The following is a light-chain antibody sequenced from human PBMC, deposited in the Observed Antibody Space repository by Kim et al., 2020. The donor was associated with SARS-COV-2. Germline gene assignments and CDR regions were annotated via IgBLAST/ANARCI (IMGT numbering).Light chain of an antibody. CDR1: DSNIGSHT. CDR3: AAWDNTLNGRL. J-gene: IGLJ2*01. V-gene: IGLV1-44*01. CDR2: GSD. Sequence: QSVLTQPPSASRTPGQRVTISCSGSDSNIGSHTVNWYQQLPGTAPQLLIYGSDQRPSGVPDRFSGSKSGTSASLVISGLRSEDEADYYCAAWDNTLNGRLFGGGTQLTVL.